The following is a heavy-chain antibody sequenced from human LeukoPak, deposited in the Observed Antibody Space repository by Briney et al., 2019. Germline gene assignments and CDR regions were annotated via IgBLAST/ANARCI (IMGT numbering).Heavy chain of an antibody. CDR3: ATDFLPLTYDGGAFDI. D-gene: IGHD3-16*01. CDR1: GFTFSSYS. CDR2: IGSSSSYI. J-gene: IGHJ3*02. V-gene: IGHV3-21*01. Sequence: GGSLRLSCAASGFTFSSYSMNWVRQAPGKGLEWVSSIGSSSSYIYYADSVKGRFTISRDNAKNSLYLQMNSLRAEDTAVYYCATDFLPLTYDGGAFDIWGQGTMVTVSS.